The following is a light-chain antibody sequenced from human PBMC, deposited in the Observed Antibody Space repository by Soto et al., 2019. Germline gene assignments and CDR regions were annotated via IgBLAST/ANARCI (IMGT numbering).Light chain of an antibody. J-gene: IGKJ1*01. V-gene: IGKV4-1*01. Sequence: DIVMTQSPDSLAVSLGERATINCKSSQSVLYSPNNKNSLAWYQQKPGQPPKLLIYWASTRESGVPDRFSGSGSGTDFTLTISSLQAEDVAIYYCQQYYNTLVTFGQGTKVEIK. CDR3: QQYYNTLVT. CDR1: QSVLYSPNNKNS. CDR2: WAS.